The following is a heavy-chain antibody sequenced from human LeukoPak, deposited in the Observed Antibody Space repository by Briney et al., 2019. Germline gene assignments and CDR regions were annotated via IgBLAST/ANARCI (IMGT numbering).Heavy chain of an antibody. D-gene: IGHD5-24*01. CDR2: IYPGDSDT. V-gene: IGHV5-51*01. J-gene: IGHJ4*02. Sequence: GESLKIFCKGSGYSFTNYWIGWVRQMPGKGLEWMGIIYPGDSDTRYSPSFQGQVTISADKSISTAYLQWSSLKASDTAMYYCARPWGDGYNHFDFWGQGTLVTVSS. CDR1: GYSFTNYW. CDR3: ARPWGDGYNHFDF.